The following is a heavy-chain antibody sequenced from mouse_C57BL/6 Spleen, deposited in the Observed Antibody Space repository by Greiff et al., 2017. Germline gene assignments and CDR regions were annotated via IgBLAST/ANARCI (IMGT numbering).Heavy chain of an antibody. Sequence: VQLKQSGPELVKPGASVKISCKASGYSFTDYNMNWVKQSHGKSLEWIGVINPNYGTTSYNDKFKGKATLTVDKSSSTAYMQLNSLTSEDSAVYYCASRWEDWYFDVWGTGTTVTVSS. V-gene: IGHV1-39*01. D-gene: IGHD1-1*02. J-gene: IGHJ1*03. CDR3: ASRWEDWYFDV. CDR2: INPNYGTT. CDR1: GYSFTDYN.